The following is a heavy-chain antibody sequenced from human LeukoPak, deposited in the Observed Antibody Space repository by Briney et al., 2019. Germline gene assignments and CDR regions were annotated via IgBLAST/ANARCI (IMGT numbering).Heavy chain of an antibody. D-gene: IGHD5-24*01. J-gene: IGHJ3*02. CDR1: GYTFTGYY. V-gene: IGHV1-2*02. CDR3: ARAMATVVGAFDI. Sequence: GASVKVSCKASGYTFTGYYIHWVRQAPGQGLEWMGWINPNSGGTNYAQKFQGRVTMTRDTSISTAYMELSRLRSDDTAVYYCARAMATVVGAFDIWGQGTMVTVSS. CDR2: INPNSGGT.